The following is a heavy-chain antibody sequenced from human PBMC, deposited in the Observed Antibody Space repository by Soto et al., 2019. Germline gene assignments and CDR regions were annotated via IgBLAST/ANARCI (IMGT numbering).Heavy chain of an antibody. V-gene: IGHV4-59*01. D-gene: IGHD2-15*01. CDR1: GGSISSYY. J-gene: IGHJ5*02. CDR3: ARESVPGGSNWFDP. CDR2: IYYSGST. Sequence: LSLTCTVSGGSISSYYWSWIRQPPGKGLEWIGYIYYSGSTNYNPSLKSRVTTSVDTSKNQFSLKLSSVAAADTAVYYCARESVPGGSNWFDPWGQGTLVTVSS.